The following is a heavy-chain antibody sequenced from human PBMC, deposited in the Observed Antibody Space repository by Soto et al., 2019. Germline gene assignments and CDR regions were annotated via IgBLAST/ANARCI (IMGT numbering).Heavy chain of an antibody. Sequence: SETLSLTCAVYGGSFSGYYWSWIRQPPGKGLEWIGEINHSGSTNYNPSLKSRVTISVDTSKNQFSLKLSSVTAADTAVYYCARYKRTPGYCSSTSCYTARWFDPWGQGTLVTVSS. J-gene: IGHJ5*02. V-gene: IGHV4-34*01. CDR2: INHSGST. CDR1: GGSFSGYY. D-gene: IGHD2-2*02. CDR3: ARYKRTPGYCSSTSCYTARWFDP.